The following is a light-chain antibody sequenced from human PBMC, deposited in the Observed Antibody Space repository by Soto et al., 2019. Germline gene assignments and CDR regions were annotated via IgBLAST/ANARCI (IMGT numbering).Light chain of an antibody. V-gene: IGLV1-40*01. CDR2: DST. Sequence: QSVLTQPPSVSGAPGQRVTISCTGSSSNIGAGYHVHWYQQLPGTVPNLLISDSTNRPSGVPDRFSGSKSGTSASLAITGLQAEDQAHYYCQSYVSSLSDYVFGTGTKLTVL. CDR1: SSNIGAGYH. J-gene: IGLJ1*01. CDR3: QSYVSSLSDYV.